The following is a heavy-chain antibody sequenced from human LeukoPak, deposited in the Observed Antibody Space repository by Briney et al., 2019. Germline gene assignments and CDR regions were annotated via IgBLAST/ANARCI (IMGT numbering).Heavy chain of an antibody. V-gene: IGHV4-4*07. CDR2: ISTSGST. D-gene: IGHD1-1*01. CDR1: GGSISSYY. CDR3: ARGSEGTRIPGNWFDP. J-gene: IGHJ5*02. Sequence: PSEALSLTCTVSGGSISSYYWSWIRQPAGKGLESIGHISTSGSTNYNPSLKSRVTISVDTSKNQFSLKLSSVTAADTAVYYCARGSEGTRIPGNWFDPWGQGTLVTVSS.